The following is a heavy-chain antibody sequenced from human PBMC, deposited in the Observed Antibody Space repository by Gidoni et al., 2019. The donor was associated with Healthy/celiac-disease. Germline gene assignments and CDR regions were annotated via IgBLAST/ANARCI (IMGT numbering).Heavy chain of an antibody. CDR3: ARQGLWFREPYYMDV. CDR2: IYYSGST. V-gene: IGHV4-39*01. Sequence: QLQLQESGPGLVKPSETLSLTCTVSGGSIRSSSYYWGWIRQPPGKGLEWIGSIYYSGSTYYNPSLKSRVTISVDTSKNQFSLKLSSVTAADTAVYYCARQGLWFREPYYMDVWGKGTTVTVSS. D-gene: IGHD3-10*01. CDR1: GGSIRSSSYY. J-gene: IGHJ6*03.